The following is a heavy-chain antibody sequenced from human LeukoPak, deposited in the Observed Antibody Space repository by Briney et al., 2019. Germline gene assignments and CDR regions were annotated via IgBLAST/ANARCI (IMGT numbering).Heavy chain of an antibody. CDR1: GFTFTIYC. D-gene: IGHD2-15*01. V-gene: IGHV3-48*01. CDR2: ISSSSSTI. Sequence: PGGSLRLSCAASGFTFTIYCINWVRQAPGKGLEWDSYISSSSSTIYYADSVKGRFTISRDNANNSLYLQMNSLRAEDTAVYDCARFVGGYFYYWGQGTLVIVS. J-gene: IGHJ4*02. CDR3: ARFVGGYFYY.